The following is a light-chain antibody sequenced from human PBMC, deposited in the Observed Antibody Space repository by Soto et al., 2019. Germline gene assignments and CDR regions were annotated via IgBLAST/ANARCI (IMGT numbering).Light chain of an antibody. CDR3: SSYTSSSTRV. V-gene: IGLV2-14*03. CDR2: DVS. Sequence: QSVLTQPAPVSGSPGQSITISCTGTSSDAGGYNYVSWYQQHPGKAPKLMIYDVSNRPSGVSNRFSGSKSGNTASLTISGLQTEDEADYYCSSYTSSSTRVFGTGTKVTVL. CDR1: SSDAGGYNY. J-gene: IGLJ1*01.